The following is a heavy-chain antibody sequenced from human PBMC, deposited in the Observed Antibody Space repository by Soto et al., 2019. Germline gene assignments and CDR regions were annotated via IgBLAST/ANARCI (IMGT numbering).Heavy chain of an antibody. J-gene: IGHJ4*02. V-gene: IGHV1-69*01. CDR2: IIPIFGTA. D-gene: IGHD3-10*01. Sequence: QVQLVQSGAEVKKPGSSVKVSCKASGGTFSSYAISWVRQAPGQGLEWMGGIIPIFGTANYAQKVQGRVTITADESTRTAYLELSSLRSEDTAVYYCATGEGGYCSGSSSTYYFDYWGQGTLVTVSS. CDR1: GGTFSSYA. CDR3: ATGEGGYCSGSSSTYYFDY.